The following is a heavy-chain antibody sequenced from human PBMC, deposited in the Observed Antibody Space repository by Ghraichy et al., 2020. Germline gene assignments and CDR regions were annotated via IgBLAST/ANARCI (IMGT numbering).Heavy chain of an antibody. CDR3: ARVRTQWYDFWGGFSAFAS. CDR2: IRQDGSQE. Sequence: GGSLRLSCEGSGFTFSNYWMSWVRQAPGKGLEWVASIRQDGSQEFYVDSVEGRFITSRDNARNLVSLQMDRLTIDDTAVYYCARVRTQWYDFWGGFSAFASWGQGSPVTVS. J-gene: IGHJ5*02. CDR1: GFTFSNYW. V-gene: IGHV3-7*01. D-gene: IGHD3-3*01.